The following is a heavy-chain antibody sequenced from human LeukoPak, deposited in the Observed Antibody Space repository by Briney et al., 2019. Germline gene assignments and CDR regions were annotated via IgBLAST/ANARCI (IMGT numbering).Heavy chain of an antibody. CDR1: GLTFTTSA. V-gene: IGHV3-23*01. CDR3: ASGRGYYEY. D-gene: IGHD2-15*01. CDR2: ISGSGGSS. J-gene: IGHJ4*02. Sequence: GGSLRLSCAATGLTFTTSAMTWVRQAPGKGLEWVSSISGSGGSSYHADSVKGRFTISRDNSKNTVYLHMNSLRADGTAIYYCASGRGYYEYWGQGTLVTVSS.